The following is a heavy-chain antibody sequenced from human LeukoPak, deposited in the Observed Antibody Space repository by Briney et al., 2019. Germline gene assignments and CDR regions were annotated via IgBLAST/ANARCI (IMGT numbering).Heavy chain of an antibody. J-gene: IGHJ6*02. V-gene: IGHV1-69*04. D-gene: IGHD2-15*01. Sequence: ASVKVSCKASGGTFSSYAIRWVRQAPGQVLEWMGRIIPILGIANYAQKFQGRVTITADKSTSTAYMELSSLRSEDTAVYYCARDGWTERQYYYYGMDVWGQGTTVTVSS. CDR3: ARDGWTERQYYYYGMDV. CDR1: GGTFSSYA. CDR2: IIPILGIA.